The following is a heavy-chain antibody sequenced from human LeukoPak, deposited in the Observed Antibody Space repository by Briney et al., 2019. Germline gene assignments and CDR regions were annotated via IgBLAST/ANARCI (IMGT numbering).Heavy chain of an antibody. Sequence: VASVKVSCKASGYTFTSYDINWVRQATGQGLEWMRWMNPNSGNTGYAQKFQGRVTMTRNTSISTAYMELSSLRSEDTAVYYCARAASYYYYYYMDVWGKGTTDTVSS. CDR3: ARAASYYYYYYMDV. CDR2: MNPNSGNT. J-gene: IGHJ6*03. V-gene: IGHV1-8*01. CDR1: GYTFTSYD.